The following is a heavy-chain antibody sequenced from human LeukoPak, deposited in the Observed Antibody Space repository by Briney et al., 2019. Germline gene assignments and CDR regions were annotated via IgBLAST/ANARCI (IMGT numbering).Heavy chain of an antibody. CDR1: GFSFSSFD. V-gene: IGHV3-23*01. CDR3: AKDWDY. Sequence: GGSLRLSCAASGFSFSSFDMTWVRQAPGKGLEWVCGITNSGAGTYYADSVRGRFTISRDNSKNTVYLQMNSLRAEDTAVYYCAKDWDYWGQGTLVTVSS. J-gene: IGHJ4*02. CDR2: ITNSGAGT.